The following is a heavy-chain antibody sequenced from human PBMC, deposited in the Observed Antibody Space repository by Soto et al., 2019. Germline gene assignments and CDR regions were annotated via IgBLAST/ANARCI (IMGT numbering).Heavy chain of an antibody. CDR1: GGSISSYY. D-gene: IGHD1-26*01. CDR3: ARAVGGPTDY. CDR2: ISYSGST. J-gene: IGHJ4*02. Sequence: SETLSLTCTVSGGSISSYYWSWIRQPPGKGLEWIGYISYSGSTNYNPSLKSRVTISVDTSKNQFSLKLSSVTAADTAVYYCARAVGGPTDYWGQGTLVTVSS. V-gene: IGHV4-59*01.